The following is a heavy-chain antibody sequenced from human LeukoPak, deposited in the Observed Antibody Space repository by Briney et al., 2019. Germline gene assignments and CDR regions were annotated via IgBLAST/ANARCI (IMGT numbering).Heavy chain of an antibody. CDR2: ISYDGSNK. CDR1: GFTFSSYA. J-gene: IGHJ4*02. D-gene: IGHD1-26*01. CDR3: ARAGGRASGSSY. V-gene: IGHV3-30*07. Sequence: GGSLRLSCAASGFTFSSYAMHWVRQAPGKGLEWVAVISYDGSNKYYADSVKGRFTISRDNSNNSLYLQMSSLRAEDTAVYYCARAGGRASGSSYWGQGTLVTVSS.